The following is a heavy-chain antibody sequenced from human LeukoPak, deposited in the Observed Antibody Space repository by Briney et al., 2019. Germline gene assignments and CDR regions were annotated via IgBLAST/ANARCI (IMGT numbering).Heavy chain of an antibody. V-gene: IGHV4-30-4*01. CDR1: GGSISSGDYY. Sequence: PSETLSLTCTVSGGSISSGDYYWSWIRQPPGKGLEWIGYIYYSGSTYYNPSLKSRVTISVDTSKSQFSLKLSSVTAADTAVYYCARSVVPAAIRFDPWGQGTLVTVSS. D-gene: IGHD2-2*02. J-gene: IGHJ5*02. CDR2: IYYSGST. CDR3: ARSVVPAAIRFDP.